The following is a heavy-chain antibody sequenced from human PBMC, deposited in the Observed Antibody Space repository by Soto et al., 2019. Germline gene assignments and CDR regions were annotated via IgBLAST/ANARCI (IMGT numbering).Heavy chain of an antibody. CDR2: VYYDGTT. V-gene: IGHV4-39*01. D-gene: IGHD2-2*01. CDR1: GGSISSSTFY. Sequence: SETLSLTCTVSGGSISSSTFYWGWIRQPPGKGLEWIGSVYYDGTTYYNPSLRSRVTISVDTSKNQFSLKMSSVTAADTAAYYCARVVGGYYYGMDVWGQGTTVTVSS. J-gene: IGHJ6*02. CDR3: ARVVGGYYYGMDV.